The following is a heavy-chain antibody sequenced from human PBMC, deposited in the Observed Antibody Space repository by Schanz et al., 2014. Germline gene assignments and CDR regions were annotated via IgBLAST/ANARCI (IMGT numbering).Heavy chain of an antibody. J-gene: IGHJ4*01. Sequence: VQLVESGGGVVQPGRSLRLSCAASGFTFNSYAMTWVRQAPGKGLEWVSSISHSGGSKYYADSVKGRFTISRDNAKNSLYLQMNSLRAEDTAVYYCAREQIMAAAGLVDYWGHGTLXTVSS. D-gene: IGHD6-13*01. CDR2: ISHSGGSK. CDR3: AREQIMAAAGLVDY. CDR1: GFTFNSYA. V-gene: IGHV3-21*04.